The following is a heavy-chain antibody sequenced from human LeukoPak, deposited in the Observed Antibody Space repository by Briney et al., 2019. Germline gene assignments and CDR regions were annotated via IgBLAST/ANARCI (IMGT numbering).Heavy chain of an antibody. Sequence: GASVKVSCKASGYTFTSYGISWVRQAPGQGLEWMGWTSAYNGNTNYAQKLQGRVTMTTDTSTSTAYMELRSLRSDDTAVYYCARDKQWLVSPLHRPFDYWGQGTLVTVSS. J-gene: IGHJ4*02. CDR3: ARDKQWLVSPLHRPFDY. D-gene: IGHD6-19*01. CDR1: GYTFTSYG. V-gene: IGHV1-18*01. CDR2: TSAYNGNT.